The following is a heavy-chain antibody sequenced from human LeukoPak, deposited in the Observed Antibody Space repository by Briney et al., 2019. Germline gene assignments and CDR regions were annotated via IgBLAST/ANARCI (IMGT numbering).Heavy chain of an antibody. J-gene: IGHJ4*02. D-gene: IGHD6-13*01. CDR2: IYYSGST. CDR3: ARVTGYMTEDFFGY. Sequence: SETLSLTCTVSGGSISSYYWSWIRQPPGKGLEGMGYIYYSGSTNYNPSLKSRVTISVDTSRNQFSLRLSSVTAADTAVYYCARVTGYMTEDFFGYWGQGTLVTVSS. V-gene: IGHV4-59*01. CDR1: GGSISSYY.